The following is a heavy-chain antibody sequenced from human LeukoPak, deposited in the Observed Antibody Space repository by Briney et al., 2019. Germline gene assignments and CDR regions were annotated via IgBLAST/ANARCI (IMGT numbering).Heavy chain of an antibody. CDR1: GFTFTNYA. CDR2: ISGSGVST. V-gene: IGHV3-23*01. D-gene: IGHD6-19*01. Sequence: PGGSLRLSCAASGFTFTNYAMTWVRQAPGKGLEWVSAISGSGVSTYYADSVKGRFTISRDNSKNTLYLQINSLRAEDTAVYYCAKASSGGWSQPEGYWGQGTLVTVSS. J-gene: IGHJ4*02. CDR3: AKASSGGWSQPEGY.